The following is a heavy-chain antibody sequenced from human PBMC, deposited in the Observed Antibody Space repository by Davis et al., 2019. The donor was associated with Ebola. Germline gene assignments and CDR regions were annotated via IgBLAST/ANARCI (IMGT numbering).Heavy chain of an antibody. V-gene: IGHV3-13*01. Sequence: GESLKISCVASGFTFGSYDMHWVRQATGKGLEWVSAIGTAGSTYYADSVKGRFTISRDNSKNTLYLQMNSLRAEDTAVYYCARDLLDIVVVPAADYWGQGTLVTVSS. D-gene: IGHD2-2*01. CDR3: ARDLLDIVVVPAADY. CDR1: GFTFGSYD. CDR2: IGTAGST. J-gene: IGHJ4*02.